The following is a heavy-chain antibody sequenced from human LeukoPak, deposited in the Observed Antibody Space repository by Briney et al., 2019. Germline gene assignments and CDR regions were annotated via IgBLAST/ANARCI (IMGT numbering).Heavy chain of an antibody. Sequence: XXLXCAASXFTXSSXXMNWVXQXPXEGLEWVANINQDGSVRYYVASVKGRFTISRDNAKNLVHLQMNSLRAEDTAVYYCARKGLPDQWGQGTMVTVSS. CDR3: ARKGLPDQ. V-gene: IGHV3-7*01. D-gene: IGHD2-21*02. J-gene: IGHJ4*02. CDR2: INQDGSVR. CDR1: XFTXSSXX.